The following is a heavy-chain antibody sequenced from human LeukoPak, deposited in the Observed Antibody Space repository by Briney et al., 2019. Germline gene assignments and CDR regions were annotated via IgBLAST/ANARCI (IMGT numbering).Heavy chain of an antibody. CDR2: ISAYNGNT. D-gene: IGHD2-15*01. V-gene: IGHV1-18*01. CDR1: VYTFTIYG. Sequence: ASVKVSFKASVYTFTIYGISWVRQAPGQGLEWMGWISAYNGNTKYAQKFQGRVTMTTDTSTTTAYMELRSLRSDDTAVYYCARDRSQLVDFDYWGQGTQVTVSS. J-gene: IGHJ4*02. CDR3: ARDRSQLVDFDY.